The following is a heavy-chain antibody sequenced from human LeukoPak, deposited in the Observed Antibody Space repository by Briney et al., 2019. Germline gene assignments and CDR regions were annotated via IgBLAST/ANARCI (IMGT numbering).Heavy chain of an antibody. CDR3: ARASLIVVVPAATRQNWFDP. J-gene: IGHJ5*02. CDR2: INHSGST. CDR1: GGSFSGYY. V-gene: IGHV4-34*01. Sequence: SETLSLTCAVYGGSFSGYYWSWIRQPPGKGLEWIGEINHSGSTNYNPFLKSRVTISVDTSKNQFSLKLSSVTAADTAVYYCARASLIVVVPAATRQNWFDPWGQGTLVTVSS. D-gene: IGHD2-2*01.